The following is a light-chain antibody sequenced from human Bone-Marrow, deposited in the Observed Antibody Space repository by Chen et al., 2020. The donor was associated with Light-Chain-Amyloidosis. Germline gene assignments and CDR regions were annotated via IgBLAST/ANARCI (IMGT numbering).Light chain of an antibody. J-gene: IGLJ3*02. CDR1: NIGSKS. CDR3: QVWDSSSDLRV. CDR2: AVS. Sequence: SYLLTQPPSVSVAPGQTARITCGGNNIGSKSMHWYQPKPVHAPVRAVYAVSDRPSGIPVRLSGSNSGNTATLTISRVEAGDEADYYCQVWDSSSDLRVFGGGTRLTVL. V-gene: IGLV3-21*02.